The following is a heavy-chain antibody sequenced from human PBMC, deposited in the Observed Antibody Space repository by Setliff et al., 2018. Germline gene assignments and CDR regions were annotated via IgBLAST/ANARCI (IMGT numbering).Heavy chain of an antibody. J-gene: IGHJ4*02. CDR2: IDPNSGVT. V-gene: IGHV1-2*02. Sequence: GASVKVSCKASGYTFTINHLYWVRQAPGQGLGCMGWIDPNSGVTHYGQKFQGRVSMTRDTSISTAFMELSGLTSDDTAVYYCARGGSPDCSTAGCRYGDYVYWGQGTQVTAPQ. CDR3: ARGGSPDCSTAGCRYGDYVY. D-gene: IGHD2-2*01. CDR1: GYTFTINH.